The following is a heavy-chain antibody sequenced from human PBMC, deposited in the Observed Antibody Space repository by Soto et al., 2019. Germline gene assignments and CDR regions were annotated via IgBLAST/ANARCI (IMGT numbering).Heavy chain of an antibody. CDR2: IGAARDP. D-gene: IGHD2-21*01. V-gene: IGHV3-13*05. J-gene: IGHJ6*02. CDR1: RFTFSNFY. CDR3: ERSYSGRLTRRAHSYLGMHI. Sequence: GGDLRLCSADSRFTFSNFYMHLVRQVPGKGLEWDSDIGAARDPYYLGSVKSRFTISRENAKNYVYLQMNDPRAGDSAVSYCERSYSGRLTRRAHSYLGMHIWSEGT.